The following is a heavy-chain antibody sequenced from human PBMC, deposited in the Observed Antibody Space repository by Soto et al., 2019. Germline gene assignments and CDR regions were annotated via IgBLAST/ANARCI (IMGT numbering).Heavy chain of an antibody. CDR2: ISGSGGST. D-gene: IGHD3-22*01. V-gene: IGHV3-23*01. J-gene: IGHJ4*02. Sequence: SGGSLRLSCAASGFTFSSYAMSWVRQAPGKGLEWVSAISGSGGSTYYADSVKGRFTISRDNSKNTLYLQMNSLRAEDTAVYYCAKMGTYYYDSSGYVDYWGQGTLVTVSS. CDR1: GFTFSSYA. CDR3: AKMGTYYYDSSGYVDY.